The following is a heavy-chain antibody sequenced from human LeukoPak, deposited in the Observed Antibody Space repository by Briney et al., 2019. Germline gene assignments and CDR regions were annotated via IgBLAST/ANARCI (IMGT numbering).Heavy chain of an antibody. CDR3: ARLGTDFWSGYPPGWFDP. J-gene: IGHJ5*02. CDR2: IYYSGST. Sequence: KSSETLSLTCAVSGGSINTNSYYWTWSRQPPGKGLEWIGSIYYSGSTSYNPSLKSRVTISVDTSKNQFSLKLSSVTAADTAVFYCARLGTDFWSGYPPGWFDPWGQGTLVTVSS. V-gene: IGHV4-39*01. CDR1: GGSINTNSYY. D-gene: IGHD3-3*01.